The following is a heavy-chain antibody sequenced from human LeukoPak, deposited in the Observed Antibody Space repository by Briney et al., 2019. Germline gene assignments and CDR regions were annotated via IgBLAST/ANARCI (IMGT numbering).Heavy chain of an antibody. D-gene: IGHD6-13*01. CDR1: GYTFTGYY. CDR2: INPNSGGT. V-gene: IGHV1-2*02. J-gene: IGHJ4*02. Sequence: ASVKVSCKAAGYTFTGYYMHWVRQAPGLGLELMGWINPNSGGTNYAQKFQGRVTMTRDTSISTAYMELSRLRSDDTAVYYCARGPGSSSWFGYWGQGTLVTVSS. CDR3: ARGPGSSSWFGY.